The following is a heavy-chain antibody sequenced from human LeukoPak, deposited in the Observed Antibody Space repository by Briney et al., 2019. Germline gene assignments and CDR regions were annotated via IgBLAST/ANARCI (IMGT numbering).Heavy chain of an antibody. CDR3: ARVGTRGYRSRGLFDY. CDR1: GGSISSGGYY. V-gene: IGHV4-31*03. Sequence: PSETLSLTCTVSGGSISSGGYYWSWIRQHPGKGLEWIGYIYYSGSTYYNPSLKSRVTISVDTSKNQFSLKLSSVTAADTAVYYCARVGTRGYRSRGLFDYWGQGTLVTVSS. CDR2: IYYSGST. D-gene: IGHD5-18*01. J-gene: IGHJ4*02.